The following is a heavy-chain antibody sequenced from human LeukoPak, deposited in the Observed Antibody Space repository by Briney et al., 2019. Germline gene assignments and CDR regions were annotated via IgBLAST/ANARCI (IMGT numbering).Heavy chain of an antibody. J-gene: IGHJ6*04. CDR1: GFTFNSYE. Sequence: GGSLRLSCAASGFTFNSYEMNWVRQAPGKGLEWISYISTSDSTRYYADSVKGRFTISRDNTENSLYLQMNSLRAEDTAVYYCARGDGGYYYGMDVWGKGTTVTVSS. D-gene: IGHD4-23*01. CDR2: ISTSDSTR. CDR3: ARGDGGYYYGMDV. V-gene: IGHV3-48*03.